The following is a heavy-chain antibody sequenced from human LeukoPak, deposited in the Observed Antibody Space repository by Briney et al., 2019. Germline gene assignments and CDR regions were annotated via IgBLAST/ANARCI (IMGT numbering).Heavy chain of an antibody. CDR3: AKDWSPRWLVLRDDSEYFHH. CDR2: VSGSGHTT. D-gene: IGHD6-19*01. Sequence: GGSLRLSCAASGFTFSSYALSWVRQAPGKGMEWVSTVSGSGHTTYYADSVKGRFTISRDNSKSTVYLQMSSLRVEDTAVYNCAKDWSPRWLVLRDDSEYFHHWGQGTLVTVSS. V-gene: IGHV3-23*01. J-gene: IGHJ1*01. CDR1: GFTFSSYA.